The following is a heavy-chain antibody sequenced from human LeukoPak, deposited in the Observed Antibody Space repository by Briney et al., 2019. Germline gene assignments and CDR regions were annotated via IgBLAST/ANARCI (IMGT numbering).Heavy chain of an antibody. J-gene: IGHJ3*02. CDR1: GGSISSGGYY. D-gene: IGHD3-10*01. CDR2: IYYSGST. CDR3: ARIRVNAFDI. Sequence: SETLSLTCTVSGGSISSGGYYWSWIRQHPGKGLEWIGYIYYSGSTSYNPSLKSRVTISVDTSKNQFSLRLSSVTAADTAVYYCARIRVNAFDIWGQGTMVAVSP. V-gene: IGHV4-31*03.